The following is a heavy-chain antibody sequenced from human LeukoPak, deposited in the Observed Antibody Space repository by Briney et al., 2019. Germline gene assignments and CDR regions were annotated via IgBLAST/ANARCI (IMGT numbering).Heavy chain of an antibody. CDR3: AGLPRGGIILPRDAFDI. J-gene: IGHJ3*02. CDR1: GGSISSYN. D-gene: IGHD3-16*01. CDR2: ISYIGST. Sequence: KPSETLSLTCTGSGGSISSYNWSWIRQPPGKGLEWIGYISYIGSTNYNPSLESRVTISVDTSKNHFSLKLSSVTAADTALYYCAGLPRGGIILPRDAFDIWGQGTMVTVSS. V-gene: IGHV4-59*08.